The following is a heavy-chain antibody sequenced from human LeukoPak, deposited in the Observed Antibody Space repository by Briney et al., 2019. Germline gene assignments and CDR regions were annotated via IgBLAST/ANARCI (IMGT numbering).Heavy chain of an antibody. D-gene: IGHD1-1*01. CDR2: IYYSGST. CDR3: ARLLESNYGMDV. J-gene: IGHJ6*02. Sequence: SETLSLTCTVSGGSISSGDYYWSWIRQPPGKGLEWIGYIYYSGSTYYNPSLKSRVTISVDTSKNQFSLKLSSVTAADTAVYYCARLLESNYGMDVWGQGTTVTVSS. V-gene: IGHV4-30-4*01. CDR1: GGSISSGDYY.